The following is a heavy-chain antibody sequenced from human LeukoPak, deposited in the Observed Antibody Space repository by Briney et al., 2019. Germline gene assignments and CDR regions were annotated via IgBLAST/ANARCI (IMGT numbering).Heavy chain of an antibody. CDR1: GFTFSSYG. V-gene: IGHV3-30*02. CDR2: IRYDGNNK. Sequence: GGSLRLSCAASGFTFSSYGMHWVRQAPGKGLEWVAFIRYDGNNKYYADSVKGRFTVSRDNSKNRLYLQMNSLRAEDTAVYYCVKDSTHFRVWDSYDTAGLNYWGQGTLVTVSS. J-gene: IGHJ4*02. D-gene: IGHD3-22*01. CDR3: VKDSTHFRVWDSYDTAGLNY.